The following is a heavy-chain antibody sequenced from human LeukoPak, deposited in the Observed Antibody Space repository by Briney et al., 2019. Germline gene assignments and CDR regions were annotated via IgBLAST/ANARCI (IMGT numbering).Heavy chain of an antibody. CDR1: RFSFNTVYY. CDR3: ARARLPHGVTIHY. CDR2: VFRTGNA. V-gene: IGHV4-38-2*02. D-gene: IGHD2-21*02. Sequence: PSGTLSLTCTVSRFSFNTVYYWSWIRQPPGMAPEWIGSVFRTGNAYYNSSLKSRVTISVDASKNQFSLTLHSMTAADTAVYYCARARLPHGVTIHYWGQGILVAVSS. J-gene: IGHJ4*02.